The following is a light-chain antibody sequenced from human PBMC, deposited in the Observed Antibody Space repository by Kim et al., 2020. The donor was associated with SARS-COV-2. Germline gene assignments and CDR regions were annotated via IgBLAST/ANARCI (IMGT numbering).Light chain of an antibody. Sequence: DIQMTQSPSSLSASVGDRVTITCRASQGITNHLAWYQQKPGKVPKLLIYAASTVQSGVPSRFSGSGSGTDFALTISSLQPEDVATYYCQKYDRVPRTFGQGTKLEI. CDR1: QGITNH. CDR3: QKYDRVPRT. J-gene: IGKJ2*01. V-gene: IGKV1-27*01. CDR2: AAS.